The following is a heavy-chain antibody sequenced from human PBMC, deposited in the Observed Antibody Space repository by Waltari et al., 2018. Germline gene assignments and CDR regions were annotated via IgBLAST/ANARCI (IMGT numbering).Heavy chain of an antibody. Sequence: EVQLVESGGGLVQPGGSLRLSCAASGFTFSSHWMSWVRQAPGKGLEWVANRNRVGRGKSYVDSVKGPFTISKDNAKNSLYLQMNCLGAEDTAVYYCASQDYYDLGGFDYWGQGTLVTVSS. CDR3: ASQDYYDLGGFDY. D-gene: IGHD3-22*01. CDR1: GFTFSSHW. V-gene: IGHV3-7*01. J-gene: IGHJ4*02. CDR2: RNRVGRGK.